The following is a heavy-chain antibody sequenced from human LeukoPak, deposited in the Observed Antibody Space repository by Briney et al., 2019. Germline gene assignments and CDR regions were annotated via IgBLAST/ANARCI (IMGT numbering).Heavy chain of an antibody. CDR1: GGTFSSYA. J-gene: IGHJ4*02. Sequence: ASVKVSCKASGGTFSSYAISWVRQAPGQGLEWMGRIIPILGIANYAQKFQGRVTITADKSTSTAYMELRSLRSDDTAVYYCARTPTYSGTYLVPQYGDYWGQGTLVTVSS. CDR2: IIPILGIA. V-gene: IGHV1-69*04. D-gene: IGHD1-26*01. CDR3: ARTPTYSGTYLVPQYGDY.